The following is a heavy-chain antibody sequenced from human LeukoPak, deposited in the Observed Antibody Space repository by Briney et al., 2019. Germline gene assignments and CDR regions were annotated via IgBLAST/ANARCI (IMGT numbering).Heavy chain of an antibody. CDR1: GGSCSGYY. J-gene: IGHJ4*02. CDR2: IYHSGST. Sequence: PSETLSLTCAVYGGSCSGYYWGWIRQPPGKGLEWIGSIYHSGSTYYNPSLKSRVTISVDTSKNQFSLKLSSVTAADTAVYYCAREGRGYDSPYYFDYWGQGTLVTVSS. V-gene: IGHV4-38-2*02. D-gene: IGHD5-12*01. CDR3: AREGRGYDSPYYFDY.